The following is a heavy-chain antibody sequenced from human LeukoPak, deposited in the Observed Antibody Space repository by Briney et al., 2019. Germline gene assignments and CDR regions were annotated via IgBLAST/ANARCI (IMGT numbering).Heavy chain of an antibody. CDR2: INPNSGGA. J-gene: IGHJ3*02. CDR1: GYTFTCYY. V-gene: IGHV1-2*02. D-gene: IGHD6-6*01. CDR3: ARVGQLAPLLAAFDI. Sequence: GASVKVSCKASGYTFTCYYMHWVRQAPGQGLEWMGWINPNSGGANYAQKFQGRVTMTRDTSISTAYMELSRLRSDDTAVYYCARVGQLAPLLAAFDIWGQGTMVTVSS.